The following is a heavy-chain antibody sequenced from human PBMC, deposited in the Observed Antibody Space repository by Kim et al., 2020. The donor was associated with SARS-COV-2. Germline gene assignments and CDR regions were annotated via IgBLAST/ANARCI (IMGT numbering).Heavy chain of an antibody. CDR1: GYSFTSYW. J-gene: IGHJ6*02. D-gene: IGHD6-13*01. Sequence: GESLKISCKGSGYSFTSYWIGWVRQMPGKGLEWMGIIYPGDSDTRYSPSFQGQVTISADKSISTAYLQWSSLKASDTATYYCARHDGEYSSSWYFSSARGDYYYYGMDVWGQGTTVTVSS. V-gene: IGHV5-51*01. CDR3: ARHDGEYSSSWYFSSARGDYYYYGMDV. CDR2: IYPGDSDT.